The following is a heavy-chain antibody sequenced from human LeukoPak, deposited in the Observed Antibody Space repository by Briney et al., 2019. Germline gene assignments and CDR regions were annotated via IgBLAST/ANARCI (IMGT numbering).Heavy chain of an antibody. V-gene: IGHV3-30-3*01. J-gene: IGHJ4*02. CDR2: ISYDGSNK. CDR3: GRGSVGFGELNY. Sequence: GGSLRLSCAASGFTFSSYAMHWVRQAPGKGLEWVAVISYDGSNKFYADSVKGRFTLSRDNSKNTLYLQMNSLRIDDTAVYYCGRGSVGFGELNYWGQGTLVTVSS. D-gene: IGHD3-10*01. CDR1: GFTFSSYA.